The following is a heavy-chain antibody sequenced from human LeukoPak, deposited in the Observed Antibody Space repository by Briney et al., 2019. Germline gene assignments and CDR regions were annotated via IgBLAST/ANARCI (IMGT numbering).Heavy chain of an antibody. V-gene: IGHV3-48*01. Sequence: PGGSLILSCAASGFIFSNYNMNWVRQTPGKGLEWLSYISSSSGTIYYADSVKGRFTISGDNAKNSLYLQMNSLRAEDTAVYYCARALGYSYGYAVDYWGQGTLVTVSS. CDR3: ARALGYSYGYAVDY. J-gene: IGHJ4*02. CDR2: ISSSSGTI. CDR1: GFIFSNYN. D-gene: IGHD5-18*01.